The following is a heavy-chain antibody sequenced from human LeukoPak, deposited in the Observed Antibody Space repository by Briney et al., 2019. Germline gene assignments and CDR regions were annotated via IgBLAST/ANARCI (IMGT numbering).Heavy chain of an antibody. Sequence: SETLSLTCAVYGGSFSGYYWSWIRQPPGKGLEWIGEINHSGSTNYNPSLKSRVTISVDTSKNQFSLKLSSVTAADTAVYYCARHIGDHYPYYYYYMDVWGKGTTVTISS. J-gene: IGHJ6*03. CDR2: INHSGST. CDR1: GGSFSGYY. CDR3: ARHIGDHYPYYYYYMDV. V-gene: IGHV4-34*01. D-gene: IGHD2-21*01.